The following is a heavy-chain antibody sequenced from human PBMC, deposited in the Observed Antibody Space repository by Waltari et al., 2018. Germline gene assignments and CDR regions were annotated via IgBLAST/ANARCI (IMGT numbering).Heavy chain of an antibody. CDR1: GGSFSGYY. V-gene: IGHV4-34*01. D-gene: IGHD3-3*01. J-gene: IGHJ3*02. CDR3: ARTYYDFWSGYTSGAFDI. Sequence: QVQLQQWGAGLLKPSETLSLTCAVYGGSFSGYYWSWIRQPPGRGVEWSGEINHSGSTNYNPSLKSRVTISVETSKNQFSLKLSSVTAADTAVYYCARTYYDFWSGYTSGAFDIWGQGKMVNVAS. CDR2: INHSGST.